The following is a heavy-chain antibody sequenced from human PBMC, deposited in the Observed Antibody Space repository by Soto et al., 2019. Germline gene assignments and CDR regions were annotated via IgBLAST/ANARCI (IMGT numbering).Heavy chain of an antibody. CDR3: ASLGVGDWANYYYYYGMDV. V-gene: IGHV3-23*01. Sequence: PXGSLRLSCAAAGFTVSVYAMTWVRQAPGKGLEWVSAVTANGGSTYSADSVKGRFTISRDNSKNTLFLQMNSLRAEDTAVYYCASLGVGDWANYYYYYGMDVWGQGPTVTVSS. CDR1: GFTVSVYA. D-gene: IGHD2-21*02. CDR2: VTANGGST. J-gene: IGHJ6*02.